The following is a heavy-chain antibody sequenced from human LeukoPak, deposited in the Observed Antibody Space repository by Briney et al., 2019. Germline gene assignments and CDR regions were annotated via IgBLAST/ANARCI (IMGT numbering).Heavy chain of an antibody. D-gene: IGHD6-13*01. V-gene: IGHV1-2*02. CDR1: GYTFAGYY. CDR2: INPNSGGT. CDR3: ARDLMGIAYRGAFYY. J-gene: IGHJ4*02. Sequence: PWASVKVSCKASGYTFAGYYMHWVRQAPGQGLEWMGWINPNSGGTNYAQKFQGRVTMTRDTSISTAYMELGSLRAEDTAVYYCARDLMGIAYRGAFYYWGQGTLVTVSS.